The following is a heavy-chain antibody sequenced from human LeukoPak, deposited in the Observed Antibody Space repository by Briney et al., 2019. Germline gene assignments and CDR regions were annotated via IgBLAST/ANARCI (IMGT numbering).Heavy chain of an antibody. D-gene: IGHD6-13*01. V-gene: IGHV1-2*02. CDR1: GYTFSSYG. Sequence: SVKVSCKASGYTFSSYGITWVRQAPGQGLEWMGWISPNSGATNYAQKFQARVTMTGDTSISTAYMELSSLRSDDTAVYYCARLGGGSSWSNFDFWGQGTLVTVSS. CDR3: ARLGGGSSWSNFDF. J-gene: IGHJ4*02. CDR2: ISPNSGAT.